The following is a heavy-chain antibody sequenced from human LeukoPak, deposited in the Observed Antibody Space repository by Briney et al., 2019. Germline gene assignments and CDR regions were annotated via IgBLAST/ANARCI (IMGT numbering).Heavy chain of an antibody. J-gene: IGHJ4*02. V-gene: IGHV4-39*01. CDR3: ARQTYYDFWSGPSHFDY. D-gene: IGHD3-3*01. Sequence: SEALSLTCAVPGGSISSSSYYWGWIRQPPGKGLEWIGSIYYSGSTYYNPSLKSRVTISVDTSKNQFSLKLSSVTAADTAVYYCARQTYYDFWSGPSHFDYWGQGTLVTVSS. CDR1: GGSISSSSYY. CDR2: IYYSGST.